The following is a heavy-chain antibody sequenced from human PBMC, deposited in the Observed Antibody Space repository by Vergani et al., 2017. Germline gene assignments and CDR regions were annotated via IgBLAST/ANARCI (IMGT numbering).Heavy chain of an antibody. Sequence: QVQLQQWGAGLLKPSETLSLTCAVYGGSFSGYYWSWIRQPPGKGLEWIGEINHSGSTNYNPSLKSRVTISVDTSKNQFSLKLSSVTAADTAVYYCARGLRHSSSWLRSPRYGMDVWGQGTTVTVSS. D-gene: IGHD6-13*01. J-gene: IGHJ6*02. V-gene: IGHV4-34*01. CDR3: ARGLRHSSSWLRSPRYGMDV. CDR1: GGSFSGYY. CDR2: INHSGST.